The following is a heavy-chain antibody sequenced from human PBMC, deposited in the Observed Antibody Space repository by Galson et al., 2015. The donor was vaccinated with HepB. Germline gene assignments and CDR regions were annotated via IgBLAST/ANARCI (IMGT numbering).Heavy chain of an antibody. CDR2: CGSGNIK. CDR1: GFTFSDFA. D-gene: IGHD3-3*01. CDR3: AKWRFSERWFDP. J-gene: IGHJ5*02. V-gene: IGHV3-23*01. Sequence: SLRLSCAASGFTFSDFAMVWVRQAPGVGLEWVSTCGSGNIKYYADSVKGRFTISRDNSRNTLYLQMSSLRAEDTAVYYCAKWRFSERWFDPWGQGTLVTVSS.